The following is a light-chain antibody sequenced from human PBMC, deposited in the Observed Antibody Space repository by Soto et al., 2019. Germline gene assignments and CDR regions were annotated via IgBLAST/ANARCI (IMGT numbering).Light chain of an antibody. V-gene: IGLV3-1*01. Sequence: SYELTQPPSVSVSPGQTASITCSGDKLGDKYACWYQQKPGQSPVLVIYQDSKRPSGIPERFSGSNSGNTATLTISGTQAMDEADYYCQAWDSSRHPSHVVFGGGTKLTVL. CDR2: QDS. CDR3: QAWDSSRHPSHVV. J-gene: IGLJ2*01. CDR1: KLGDKY.